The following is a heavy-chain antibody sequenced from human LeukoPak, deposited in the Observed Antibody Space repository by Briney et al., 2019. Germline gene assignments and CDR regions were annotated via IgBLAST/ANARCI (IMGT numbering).Heavy chain of an antibody. Sequence: GGSLRLSRAASGFTFSSYAMHWVRQAPGKGLEWVAVISYDGSNKYYADSVKGRFTISRDNSKNTLYLQMNSLRAEDTAVYYCARDRGDGYNLSWFDPWGQGTLVTVSS. CDR2: ISYDGSNK. V-gene: IGHV3-30*04. CDR3: ARDRGDGYNLSWFDP. J-gene: IGHJ5*02. CDR1: GFTFSSYA. D-gene: IGHD5-24*01.